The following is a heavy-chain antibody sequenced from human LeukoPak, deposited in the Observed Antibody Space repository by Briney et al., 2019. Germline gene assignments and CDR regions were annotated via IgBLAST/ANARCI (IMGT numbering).Heavy chain of an antibody. CDR3: ARVGEQWLGGFDY. J-gene: IGHJ4*02. Sequence: GGSLRLSCAASGFTFSSYEMNWVRQAPGEGREWVSYISSSGSTIYYADSVKGRFTISRDNAKNSLYLQMNSLRAEDTAVYYCARVGEQWLGGFDYWGQGTLVTVSS. CDR1: GFTFSSYE. CDR2: ISSSGSTI. V-gene: IGHV3-48*03. D-gene: IGHD6-19*01.